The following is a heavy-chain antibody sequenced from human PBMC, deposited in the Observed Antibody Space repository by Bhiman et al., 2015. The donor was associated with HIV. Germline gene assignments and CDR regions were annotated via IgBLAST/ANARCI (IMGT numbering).Heavy chain of an antibody. CDR1: GFTFSSHS. J-gene: IGHJ5*02. Sequence: EVQLVESGGGLVKPGGSLRLSCAASGFTFSSHSMNWVRQAPGKGLEWVSSISSSSYYIYYADSVKGRFTISRDNAKNSLYLQMNSLRAEDTAVYYCARGSSSSLSAERFDPWGQGPWSPSPQ. D-gene: IGHD6-6*01. CDR2: ISSSSYYI. CDR3: ARGSSSSLSAERFDP. V-gene: IGHV3-21*01.